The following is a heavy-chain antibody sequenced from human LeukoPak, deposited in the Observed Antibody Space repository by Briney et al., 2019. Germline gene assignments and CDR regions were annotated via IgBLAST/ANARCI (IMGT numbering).Heavy chain of an antibody. V-gene: IGHV5-51*01. CDR2: IYPGDSDT. J-gene: IGHJ5*02. CDR3: ARQGNREPGWFDP. Sequence: GESLQISCQGSGYSFTSYWIGWVRQMPGKGLEWMGIIYPGDSDTRYSPSFQGQVTISADKSISTAYLQWSSLKASVTAMYYCARQGNREPGWFDPWGQGTLVTVSS. CDR1: GYSFTSYW. D-gene: IGHD1-26*01.